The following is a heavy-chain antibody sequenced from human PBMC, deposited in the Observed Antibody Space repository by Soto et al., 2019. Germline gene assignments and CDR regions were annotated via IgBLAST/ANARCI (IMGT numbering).Heavy chain of an antibody. CDR2: ILYDGSNK. CDR3: AKSRDAYNFYFYYGMDV. J-gene: IGHJ6*02. CDR1: GFTFSNYG. Sequence: PVGSLRLSCAASGFTFSNYGMHWVRQTPGKGLEWAALILYDGSNKYYADSVKGRFTISRDNSKNTLYLQVSSLRAEDTAVYYCAKSRDAYNFYFYYGMDVWGQGTTVTVSS. V-gene: IGHV3-30*18. D-gene: IGHD2-2*01.